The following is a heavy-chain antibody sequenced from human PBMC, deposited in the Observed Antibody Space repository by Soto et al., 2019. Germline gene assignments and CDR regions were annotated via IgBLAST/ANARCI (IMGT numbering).Heavy chain of an antibody. Sequence: QVQLVQSGAEVKKPGSPVKVSCKASGGSFSSYAIGWVRQAPVQGLEWMGGIIPIFGAPTYAQKFQGRVTIIADKSTSTAYMELSSLRSEDTALYYCARAGPVSGNHAFDIWGQGTLVTVSS. CDR1: GGSFSSYA. J-gene: IGHJ3*02. CDR3: ARAGPVSGNHAFDI. CDR2: IIPIFGAP. V-gene: IGHV1-69*06. D-gene: IGHD6-19*01.